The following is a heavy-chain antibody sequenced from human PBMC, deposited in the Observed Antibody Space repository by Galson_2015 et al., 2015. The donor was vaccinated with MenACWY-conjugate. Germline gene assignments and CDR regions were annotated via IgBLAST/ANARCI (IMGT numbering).Heavy chain of an antibody. CDR1: GGSISSSSYY. CDR3: ARYGYSSSSTDY. Sequence: LSLTCTVSGGSISSSSYYWGWIRQPPGKGLEWIGSIYYSGSTYYNPSLKSRVTISVDTSKNQFSLKLSSVTAADTAVYYCARYGYSSSSTDYWGQGTLVTVSS. V-gene: IGHV4-39*01. CDR2: IYYSGST. D-gene: IGHD6-6*01. J-gene: IGHJ4*02.